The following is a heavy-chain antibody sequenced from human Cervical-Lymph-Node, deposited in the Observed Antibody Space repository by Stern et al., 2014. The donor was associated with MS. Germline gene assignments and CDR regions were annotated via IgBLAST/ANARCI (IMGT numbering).Heavy chain of an antibody. CDR2: IIPIFGIA. J-gene: IGHJ6*02. Sequence: QVQLVQSGAEVKKPGSSVKVSCKASGDTFSSYAITWVRQAPGQGPEWMEGIIPIFGIANYAQKFQGRVTITADESSSTVYMELRSLRSEDSAVYYCARAYYYGSGTYQYYYYQMDVWGQGTAVTVSS. CDR1: GDTFSSYA. D-gene: IGHD3-10*01. V-gene: IGHV1-69*01. CDR3: ARAYYYGSGTYQYYYYQMDV.